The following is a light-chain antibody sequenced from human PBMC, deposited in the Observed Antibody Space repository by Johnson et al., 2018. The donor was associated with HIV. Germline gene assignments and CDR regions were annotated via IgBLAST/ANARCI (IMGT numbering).Light chain of an antibody. CDR3: GKWDSSLSAGGG. V-gene: IGLV1-51*02. J-gene: IGLJ1*01. CDR1: SSNIGNNY. Sequence: QSVLTQPPSVSAAPGQKVTISCSGSSSNIGNNYVSWYQQLPGPAPKLLIYENNKRPSGIPDRFSGSKSGTSATLAITGLQTGDAADYYCGKWDSSLSAGGGVGTGTKVTVL. CDR2: ENN.